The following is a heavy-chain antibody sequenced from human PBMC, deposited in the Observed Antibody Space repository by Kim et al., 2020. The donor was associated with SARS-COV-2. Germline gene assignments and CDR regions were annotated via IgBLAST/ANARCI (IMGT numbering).Heavy chain of an antibody. Sequence: SETLSLTCTVSGGSISSYYWSWIRQPAGKGLEWIGRIYTSGSTNYNPSLKSRVTMSVDTSKNQFSLKLSSVTAADTAVYYCARTRVASSSGPFDYWGQGTLVTVSS. CDR3: ARTRVASSSGPFDY. J-gene: IGHJ4*02. V-gene: IGHV4-4*07. D-gene: IGHD6-6*01. CDR2: IYTSGST. CDR1: GGSISSYY.